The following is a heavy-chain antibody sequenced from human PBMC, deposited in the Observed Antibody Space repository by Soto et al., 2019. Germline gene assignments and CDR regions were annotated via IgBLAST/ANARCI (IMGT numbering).Heavy chain of an antibody. J-gene: IGHJ6*02. V-gene: IGHV1-69*01. Sequence: QVQLVQSGAEVKKPGSSVKVSCKASGGTFGSYAISWVRQAPGQGLEWMGGSIPITDTANYAQNFQGRVTITADESTSTASMQLSSLRSKETAVYYCARSQGSSTSLEIYYYFYYGMDVWGQGTTVTVSS. D-gene: IGHD2-2*01. CDR2: SIPITDTA. CDR3: ARSQGSSTSLEIYYYFYYGMDV. CDR1: GGTFGSYA.